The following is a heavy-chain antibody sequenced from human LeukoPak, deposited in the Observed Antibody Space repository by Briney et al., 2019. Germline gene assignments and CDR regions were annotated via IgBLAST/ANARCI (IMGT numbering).Heavy chain of an antibody. CDR1: GGSFSGYY. D-gene: IGHD5-18*01. CDR3: ARKLRGYSYGMPHWGFDY. V-gene: IGHV4-34*01. CDR2: INHSGSS. Sequence: SETLSLTCAVYGGSFSGYYWSWIRQPPGKGLEWIGEINHSGSSNYNPSLKSRVTISVDTSKNQFSLKLSSVTAADTAVYYCARKLRGYSYGMPHWGFDYWGQGTLVTVSS. J-gene: IGHJ4*02.